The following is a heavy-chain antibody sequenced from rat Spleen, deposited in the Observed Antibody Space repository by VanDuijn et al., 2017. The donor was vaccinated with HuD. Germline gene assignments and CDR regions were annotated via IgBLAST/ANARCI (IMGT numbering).Heavy chain of an antibody. CDR1: GFTFSIHD. J-gene: IGHJ3*01. D-gene: IGHD1-4*01. CDR3: ATAGSRVSRFAY. Sequence: EVQLVESGGGLVQPGRSLKLSCTASGFTFSIHDMAWVRQAPTKGLEWVATISYDGYITYYRDSVRGRFTIFRDMAKSTLYLQMDSLRSEDTATYYCATAGSRVSRFAYWGQGTLVTVSS. V-gene: IGHV5-29*01. CDR2: ISYDGYIT.